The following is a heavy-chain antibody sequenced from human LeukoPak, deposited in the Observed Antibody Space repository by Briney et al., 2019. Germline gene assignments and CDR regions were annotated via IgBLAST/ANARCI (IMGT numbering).Heavy chain of an antibody. V-gene: IGHV3-21*01. CDR2: ISTTSSSSYI. CDR3: ARVMAGYSYMDV. CDR1: GFTFSRYT. D-gene: IGHD3-10*01. J-gene: IGHJ6*03. Sequence: GGSLRLSCAASGFTFSRYTMNWVRQAPGKGLEWVSSISTTSSSSYIHYADSMKGRFTISRDNAKSSLYLQMNSLRAEDTAVYYCARVMAGYSYMDVWGKGTTVTVSS.